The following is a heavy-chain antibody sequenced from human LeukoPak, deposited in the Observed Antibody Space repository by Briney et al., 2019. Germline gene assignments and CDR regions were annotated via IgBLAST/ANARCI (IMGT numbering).Heavy chain of an antibody. CDR2: IMPLFNTP. CDR1: GGTFSSYT. Sequence: ASVKVSRKASGGTFSSYTITWVRQAPGQGLEWMGGIMPLFNTPNYAQQFQGRVTITTDESTSTAYMELSSLRFEDTAMYYCARVDRYHFYLDVWGKGTTVTVSS. J-gene: IGHJ6*03. V-gene: IGHV1-69*05. CDR3: ARVDRYHFYLDV.